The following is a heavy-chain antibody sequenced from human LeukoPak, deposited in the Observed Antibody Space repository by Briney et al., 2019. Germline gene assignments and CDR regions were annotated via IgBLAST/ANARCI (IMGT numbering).Heavy chain of an antibody. CDR1: GFTFSSYG. CDR2: ISYDGSNK. V-gene: IGHV3-30*18. J-gene: IGHJ6*03. CDR3: AKEVRAARNYYYYYYMDV. D-gene: IGHD3-10*01. Sequence: PGRSLRLSCAASGFTFSSYGMHWVRQAPGKGLEWVAVISYDGSNKYYADSVKGRFTISRDNSKNTLYLQMNSLRAEDTAVYYCAKEVRAARNYYYYYYMDVWGKGTTVTVSS.